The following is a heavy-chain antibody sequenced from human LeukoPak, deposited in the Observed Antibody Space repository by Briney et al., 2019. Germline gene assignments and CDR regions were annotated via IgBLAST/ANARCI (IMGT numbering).Heavy chain of an antibody. CDR2: IIPNTGGT. J-gene: IGHJ3*02. Sequence: ASVKVSCKASGYTITDYYLHWVRQAPGQGLEWMGWIIPNTGGTNYAQKFQDWVTMSSDTSISTAYMELSSLRSEDTAVYYCARDRLWFGELSGPPSDAFDIWGQGTMVTVSS. D-gene: IGHD3-10*01. CDR1: GYTITDYY. V-gene: IGHV1-2*04. CDR3: ARDRLWFGELSGPPSDAFDI.